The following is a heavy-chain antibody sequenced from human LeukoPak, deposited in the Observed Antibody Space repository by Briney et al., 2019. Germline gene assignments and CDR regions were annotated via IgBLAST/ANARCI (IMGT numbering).Heavy chain of an antibody. V-gene: IGHV4-61*01. D-gene: IGHD1/OR15-1a*01. CDR2: VSYSGST. J-gene: IGHJ2*01. CDR1: GYSISSGYY. Sequence: TSETLSLTCTVSGYSISSGYYWGWIRQPPGKGLEWIGYVSYSGSTNYNPSLKSRVTISVDTSKNQFSLKLSSVTAADTAVYYCARDPVEQPYWFFDLWGRGTLVTVSS. CDR3: ARDPVEQPYWFFDL.